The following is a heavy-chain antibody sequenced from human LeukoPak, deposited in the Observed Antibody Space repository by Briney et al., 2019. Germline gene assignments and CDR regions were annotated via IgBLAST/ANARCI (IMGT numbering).Heavy chain of an antibody. V-gene: IGHV4-34*01. CDR2: INHSGST. Sequence: SETLSLTCAIYGGSFSGYYWSWIRQPPGKGLEWIGEINHSGSTNYNPSLKSRVTISVDTSKNQFSLKLSSVTAADTAVYYCARTVGYFDYWGQGTLVTVSS. CDR3: ARTVGYFDY. J-gene: IGHJ4*02. D-gene: IGHD2-15*01. CDR1: GGSFSGYY.